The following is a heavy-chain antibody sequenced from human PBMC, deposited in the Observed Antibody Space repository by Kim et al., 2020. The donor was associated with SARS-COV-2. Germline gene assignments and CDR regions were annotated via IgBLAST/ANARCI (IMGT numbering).Heavy chain of an antibody. D-gene: IGHD6-13*01. Sequence: GESLKISCKGSGYSFTSFWIVWVRQMPGKGLEWMGIIYPGDSDTRYSPSFQGLVTISADKSVGTAYLQWSNLQASDSATYYCARIGPYTSGWSPYYYHGVDVWGRGTVVTVSS. CDR3: ARIGPYTSGWSPYYYHGVDV. J-gene: IGHJ6*02. V-gene: IGHV5-51*01. CDR2: IYPGDSDT. CDR1: GYSFTSFW.